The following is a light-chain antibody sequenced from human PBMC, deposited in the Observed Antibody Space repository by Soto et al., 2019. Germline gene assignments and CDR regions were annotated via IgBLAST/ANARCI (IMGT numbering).Light chain of an antibody. CDR2: DAS. Sequence: EIVLTQSPATLSLSPGERATLSCRARQSVSSYLAWYQQKPGQAPRLLIFDASNRATGIPARFSGSGFGTDFTLTISSLEPEDFAVYYCQQRSNWPPRYTFGQGTKLEIK. CDR3: QQRSNWPPRYT. CDR1: QSVSSY. J-gene: IGKJ2*01. V-gene: IGKV3-11*01.